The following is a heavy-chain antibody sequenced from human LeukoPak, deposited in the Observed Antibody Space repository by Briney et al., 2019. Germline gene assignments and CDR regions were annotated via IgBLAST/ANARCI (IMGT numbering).Heavy chain of an antibody. CDR3: ARDSDDSSGYYYAGDAFDI. J-gene: IGHJ3*02. D-gene: IGHD3-22*01. CDR2: ISYDGSNK. CDR1: GFTFSSYA. V-gene: IGHV3-30-3*01. Sequence: GGSLRLSCAASGFTFSSYAMHWVRQAPGKGLEWVAVISYDGSNKYYADSVKGRFTISRDNSKNTLYLQMNSLRAEDTAVYYCARDSDDSSGYYYAGDAFDIWGQGAMVTVSS.